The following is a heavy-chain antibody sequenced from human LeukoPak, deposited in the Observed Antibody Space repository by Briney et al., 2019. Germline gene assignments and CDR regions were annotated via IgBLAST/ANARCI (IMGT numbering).Heavy chain of an antibody. D-gene: IGHD3-22*01. Sequence: GGSPRLCCAAAGFTCSSYWMSWGRQAAGRGLEWVANIKQEGSEKYYVDSGKGRFTISRDNAKNSLYLQMNSLRAEDTAVYYCARDALTYYSDSSGYYYVNGFLAYWGPGTLVTVSS. CDR2: IKQEGSEK. J-gene: IGHJ4*02. CDR3: ARDALTYYSDSSGYYYVNGFLAY. CDR1: GFTCSSYW. V-gene: IGHV3-7*01.